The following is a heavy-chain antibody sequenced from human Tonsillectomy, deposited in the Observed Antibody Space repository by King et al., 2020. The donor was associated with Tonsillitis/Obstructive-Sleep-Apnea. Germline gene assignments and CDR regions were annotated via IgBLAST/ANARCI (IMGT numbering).Heavy chain of an antibody. CDR1: GYSFTNYW. CDR3: ATTSSYGVGSNNPYHYYCMAG. J-gene: IGHJ6*02. D-gene: IGHD3-10*01. CDR2: IDPSDSYT. Sequence: QLVQSGAEVKKPGESLRISCKGSGYSFTNYWISWVRQMPGKGLEWMGMIDPSDSYTNYSPSFQGHVTISADKSITTAYLQWSSLKASDTAMYYCATTSSYGVGSNNPYHYYCMAGWGQGTTVTVSS. V-gene: IGHV5-10-1*01.